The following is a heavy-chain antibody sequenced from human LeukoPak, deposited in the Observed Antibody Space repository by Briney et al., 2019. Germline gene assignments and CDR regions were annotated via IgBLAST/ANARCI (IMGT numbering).Heavy chain of an antibody. V-gene: IGHV3-30-3*01. CDR3: ARGGSGWYGFDY. CDR2: ISCDGSNK. J-gene: IGHJ4*02. D-gene: IGHD6-19*01. CDR1: GFTFSSYA. Sequence: PGGSLRLSCAASGFTFSSYAMHWVRQAPGKGLEWVAVISCDGSNKYYADSVKGRFTISRDNSKNTLYLQMNSLRAEDTAVYYCARGGSGWYGFDYWGQGTLVTVSS.